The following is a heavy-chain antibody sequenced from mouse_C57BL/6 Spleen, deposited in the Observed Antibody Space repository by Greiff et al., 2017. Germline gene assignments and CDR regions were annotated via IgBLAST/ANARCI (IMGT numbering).Heavy chain of an antibody. CDR1: SYTFTSYW. D-gene: IGHD3-2*02. Sequence: QVQLKESGAELAKPGASVKLSCKASSYTFTSYWMHWVKQRPGQGLEWIGYINPSSGYTKYNQKFKDKATLTADKSSSTAYMQLSSLTYEDSAVYYCARQASLYAMDYWGQGTSVTVSS. CDR2: INPSSGYT. J-gene: IGHJ4*01. CDR3: ARQASLYAMDY. V-gene: IGHV1-7*01.